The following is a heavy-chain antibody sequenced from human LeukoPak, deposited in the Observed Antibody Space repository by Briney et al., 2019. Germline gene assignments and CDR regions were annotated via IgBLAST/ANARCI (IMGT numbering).Heavy chain of an antibody. CDR1: GFTFNTYS. CDR2: ISVDSNYL. Sequence: PGGALRLSCAASGFTFNTYSMNWVRQAPGKGLEWVSSISVDSNYLYYVDSLRRRFTVSRDNTKNSLYLQMNSLRADDTAVYYCARARIDYWGQGALVTVSS. CDR3: ARARIDY. J-gene: IGHJ4*02. D-gene: IGHD1-14*01. V-gene: IGHV3-21*01.